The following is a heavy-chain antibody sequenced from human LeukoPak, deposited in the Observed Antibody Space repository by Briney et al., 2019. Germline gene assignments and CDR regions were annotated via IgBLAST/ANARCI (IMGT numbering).Heavy chain of an antibody. CDR2: ISARSNYI. D-gene: IGHD3-22*01. J-gene: IGHJ4*02. CDR3: VRLRRNSDTTGFYYYYDF. CDR1: GYTFSSYS. Sequence: GRSLRLSCAASGYTFSSYSINWVRQAPGKGLEWVSSISARSNYIYYADSARGRFRISRDDARDSLYLQMNSLRAEDTAVYYCVRLRRNSDTTGFYYYYDFWGQGTLVTVSS. V-gene: IGHV3-21*01.